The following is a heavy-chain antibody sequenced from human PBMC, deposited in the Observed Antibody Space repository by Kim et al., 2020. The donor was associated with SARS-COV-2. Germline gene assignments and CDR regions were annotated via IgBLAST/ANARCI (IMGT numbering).Heavy chain of an antibody. CDR3: ARLTRYGSGSYYRYYYGMDV. J-gene: IGHJ6*02. Sequence: RVTISVDTSKNQFSLKLSSVTAADTAVYYCARLTRYGSGSYYRYYYGMDVWGQGTTVTVSS. V-gene: IGHV4-39*01. D-gene: IGHD3-10*01.